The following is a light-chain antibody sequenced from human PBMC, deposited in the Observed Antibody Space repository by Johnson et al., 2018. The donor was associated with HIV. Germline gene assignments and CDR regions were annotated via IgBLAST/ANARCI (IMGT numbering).Light chain of an antibody. CDR2: DNN. CDR3: GTWDSSLSAGRV. V-gene: IGLV1-51*01. Sequence: QSVLTQPPSVSAAPGQKVTISCSGSSSNIGNNYVSWYQQLPGTAPKLLIYDNNKRPSGIPDRFTGCKSGTSAPLDTPGLHTGDEADYYCGTWDSSLSAGRVFGTGTKVTVL. CDR1: SSNIGNNY. J-gene: IGLJ1*01.